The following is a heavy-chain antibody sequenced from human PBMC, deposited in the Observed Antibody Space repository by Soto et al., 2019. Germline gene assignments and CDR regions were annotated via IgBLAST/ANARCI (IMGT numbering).Heavy chain of an antibody. CDR2: IYYSAST. J-gene: IGHJ6*02. CDR3: ARGGRRSPSMDV. Sequence: QVQLQESGPGLVKPSQTLSLTCTVSSGSISSGGYYWSWSRQHPGKGLEWIGYIYYSASTYYNPSLKSRVTISVDTSMNQFSLKLSSVTAVDTAVYYCARGGRRSPSMDVWGQGTTVTVSS. CDR1: SGSISSGGYY. V-gene: IGHV4-31*03.